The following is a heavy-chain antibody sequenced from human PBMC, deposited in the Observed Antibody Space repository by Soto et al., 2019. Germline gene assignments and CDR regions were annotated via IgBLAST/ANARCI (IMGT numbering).Heavy chain of an antibody. Sequence: QVQLQESGPGLVKPSGTLSLTCAVSDGSISTNWWSWVRQPPGKGLEWIGEIYHSGPTNYNPSLKSRVTILIDKSKNQFSLDLASVTAADTAIYYCARHIAVPTTRGVDYWGQGTLVTVSS. CDR2: IYHSGPT. V-gene: IGHV4-4*02. CDR3: ARHIAVPTTRGVDY. J-gene: IGHJ4*02. CDR1: DGSISTNW. D-gene: IGHD6-19*01.